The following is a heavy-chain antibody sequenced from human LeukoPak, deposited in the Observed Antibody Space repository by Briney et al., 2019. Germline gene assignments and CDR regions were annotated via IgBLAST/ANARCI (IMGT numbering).Heavy chain of an antibody. V-gene: IGHV3-7*01. J-gene: IGHJ6*03. D-gene: IGHD1-7*01. CDR3: AKAGELELYYYMDV. CDR2: IKEDGSEK. Sequence: GGSLRLSCAASGFTFSDYYMSWVRQAPGKGLEWVANIKEDGSEKYYVDSVKGRFTISRDNAKNSLYLQMNSLRAEDTAVYYCAKAGELELYYYMDVWGKGTTVTVSS. CDR1: GFTFSDYY.